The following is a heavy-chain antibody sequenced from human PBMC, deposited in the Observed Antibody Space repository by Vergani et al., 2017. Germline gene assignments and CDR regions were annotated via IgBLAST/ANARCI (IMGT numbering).Heavy chain of an antibody. CDR3: ARGSYSGSYYDYYGMDV. V-gene: IGHV3-64*01. Sequence: EVQLLESGGGLVKPGGSLRLSCAASGFTFSSYAMHWVRQAPGKGLEYVSAISSNGGSTYYANSVKGRFTISRDNSKNTLYLQMGSLRAEDMAVYYCARGSYSGSYYDYYGMDVWGQGTTVTVSS. D-gene: IGHD1-26*01. J-gene: IGHJ6*02. CDR1: GFTFSSYA. CDR2: ISSNGGST.